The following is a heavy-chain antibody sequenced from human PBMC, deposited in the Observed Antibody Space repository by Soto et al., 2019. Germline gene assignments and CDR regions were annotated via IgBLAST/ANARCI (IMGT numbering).Heavy chain of an antibody. D-gene: IGHD6-13*01. CDR1: AYTFTKFA. Sequence: GASVKVSCKASAYTFTKFAISWVRQAPGQGLEWMGWISAYNGNTNYAQKLQGRVTMTTDTSTSTAYMERRSLRPDDTAVYFCARVGSAAGRINWFYPWGQGTLVTISS. J-gene: IGHJ5*01. V-gene: IGHV1-18*01. CDR3: ARVGSAAGRINWFYP. CDR2: ISAYNGNT.